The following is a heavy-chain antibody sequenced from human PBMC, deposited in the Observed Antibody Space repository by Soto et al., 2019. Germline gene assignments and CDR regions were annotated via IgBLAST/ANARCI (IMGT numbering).Heavy chain of an antibody. CDR2: IYYSGST. J-gene: IGHJ4*02. CDR3: ARDLSGGLPYYFDY. V-gene: IGHV4-59*01. CDR1: GGSISSYY. Sequence: PSETLSLTCTVSGGSISSYYLSWIRQHPGKGLEWIGYIYYSGSTNYNPSLKSRVTISVDTSKNQFSLKLSSVTAADTAVYYCARDLSGGLPYYFDYWGQGTLVTVSS. D-gene: IGHD3-3*01.